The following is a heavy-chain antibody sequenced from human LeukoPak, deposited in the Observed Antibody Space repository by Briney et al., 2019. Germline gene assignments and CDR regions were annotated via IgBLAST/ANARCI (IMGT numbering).Heavy chain of an antibody. D-gene: IGHD3-22*01. V-gene: IGHV3-23*01. J-gene: IGHJ3*02. Sequence: GGSLRLSCVASGFTFSRYAMSWVRQAPGKGLEWVSSLGGSGGDTSYADSVKGRFTISRDNAKNSLYLQMSNLRAEDTAMYYCARSGTTYYYDSSTRIWGQGTMVTVSS. CDR3: ARSGTTYYYDSSTRI. CDR2: LGGSGGDT. CDR1: GFTFSRYA.